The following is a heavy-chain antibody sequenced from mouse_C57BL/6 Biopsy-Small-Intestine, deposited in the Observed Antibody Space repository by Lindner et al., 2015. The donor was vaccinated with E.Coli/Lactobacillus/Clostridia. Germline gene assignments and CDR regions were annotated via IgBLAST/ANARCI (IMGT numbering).Heavy chain of an antibody. J-gene: IGHJ1*01. V-gene: IGHV1-34*02. D-gene: IGHD1-1*01. CDR1: GYTFTDYN. CDR2: IYPNNGGT. CDR3: ARRGLLRWDWYFDV. Sequence: VQLQESGPELVKPGASVKISCKASGYTFTDYNMDWVKRNHGKSLEWIGYIYPNNGGTGYNQKFKSKATLTVDKSSSTAYMELHSLTSEDSAVYYCARRGLLRWDWYFDVWGAGTTATVSS.